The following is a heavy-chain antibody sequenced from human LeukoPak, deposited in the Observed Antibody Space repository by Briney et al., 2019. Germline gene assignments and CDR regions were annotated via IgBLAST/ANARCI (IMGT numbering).Heavy chain of an antibody. J-gene: IGHJ3*02. V-gene: IGHV3-30*02. CDR3: AKSWNYYDSSGDDALDI. D-gene: IGHD3-22*01. CDR2: IRYDGSNK. CDR1: GFTFSSYG. Sequence: GGSLRLSCAASGFTFSSYGMHWVRQAPGKGLEWVAFIRYDGSNKYYADSVKGRFTISRDNSENTLYLQMNSLRVEDTAVYYCAKSWNYYDSSGDDALDIWGQGTMVTVSS.